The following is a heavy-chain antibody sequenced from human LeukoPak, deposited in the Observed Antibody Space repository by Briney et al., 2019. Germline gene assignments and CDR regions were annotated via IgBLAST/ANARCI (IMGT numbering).Heavy chain of an antibody. CDR1: GFTFSNYG. J-gene: IGHJ4*02. CDR2: ITGSGGST. V-gene: IGHV3-23*01. Sequence: QPGGSLRLSCAASGFTFSNYGMNWVRQAPGKGLEWVSGITGSGGSTYYADSVKGRFTISRDNAKNSLYLQMNSLRAEDTAFYYCARDGQGSGWSTDYWGQGTLVTVSS. D-gene: IGHD6-19*01. CDR3: ARDGQGSGWSTDY.